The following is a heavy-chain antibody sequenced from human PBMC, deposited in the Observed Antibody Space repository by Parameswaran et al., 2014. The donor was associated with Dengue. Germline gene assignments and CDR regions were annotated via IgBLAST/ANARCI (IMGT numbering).Heavy chain of an antibody. CDR2: IIPVLNSA. V-gene: IGHV1-69*01. Sequence: SWVRQAPGQGLEWMGGIIPVLNSAKHAQKFQDRLTITADESTNTAYMELRSLRTDDTAVYHCATLEVGGAPFMGYYYYGLDVWGQGTTVTVSS. CDR3: ATLEVGGAPFMGYYYYGLDV. J-gene: IGHJ6*02. D-gene: IGHD1-1*01.